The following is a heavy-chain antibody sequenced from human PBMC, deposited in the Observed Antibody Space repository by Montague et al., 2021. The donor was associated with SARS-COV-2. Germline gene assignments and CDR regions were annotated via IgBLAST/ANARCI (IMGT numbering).Heavy chain of an antibody. J-gene: IGHJ6*02. V-gene: IGHV4-34*01. CDR1: GGSFSDYS. CDR2: INHSGSS. CDR3: ARGQVTIFADLIMLPAARAIDL. Sequence: SETLSLTCAVYGGSFSDYSWTWIRQPPGTGREWMGEINHSGSSNYNPSLKNQVTISISKSKSQMSLKLTSVTATDTATYDCARGQVTIFADLIMLPAARAIDLWGQGTTVIVSS. D-gene: IGHD3-3*01.